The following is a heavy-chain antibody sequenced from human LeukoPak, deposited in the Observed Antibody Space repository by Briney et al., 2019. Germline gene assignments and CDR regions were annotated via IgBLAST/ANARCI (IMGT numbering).Heavy chain of an antibody. J-gene: IGHJ6*03. Sequence: PGGSLRLSCAASGFTFSSYWMNWVRQAPGKGLEWVANIKQDGSEKYYVDSVKGRFTISRDNAKNSLYLQMSSLRAEDTAVYYCARAAELWLTCYFYYYMDVWGTGTTVTVSS. CDR2: IKQDGSEK. CDR3: ARAAELWLTCYFYYYMDV. CDR1: GFTFSSYW. D-gene: IGHD6-19*01. V-gene: IGHV3-7*01.